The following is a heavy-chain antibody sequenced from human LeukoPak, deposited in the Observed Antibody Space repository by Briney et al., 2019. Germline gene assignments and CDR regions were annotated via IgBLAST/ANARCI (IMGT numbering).Heavy chain of an antibody. Sequence: GGSLRLSCAASGFTFSIYAMSWVRQAPGKGLEWVSAIGGSTYYADSVKGRLTISRDNSKSTLYLQMNSLRAEDTAVYYCAKEPEATDPLAWGQGTLVTVSS. CDR1: GFTFSIYA. J-gene: IGHJ5*02. V-gene: IGHV3-23*01. CDR3: AKEPEATDPLA. D-gene: IGHD1-14*01. CDR2: IGGST.